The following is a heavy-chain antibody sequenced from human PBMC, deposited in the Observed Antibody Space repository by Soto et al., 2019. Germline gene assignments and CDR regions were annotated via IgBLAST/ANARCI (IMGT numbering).Heavy chain of an antibody. CDR1: GFTFSSYS. J-gene: IGHJ6*02. V-gene: IGHV3-21*01. Sequence: GGSLRLSCAASGFTFSSYSMNWVRQAPGKGLEWVSSISSSSSYIYYADSVKGRFTISRDNAKNSLYLQMNSLRAEDTAVYYCAREFIWYEYYYYGMDVWGQGTTVTVSS. D-gene: IGHD3-10*01. CDR3: AREFIWYEYYYYGMDV. CDR2: ISSSSSYI.